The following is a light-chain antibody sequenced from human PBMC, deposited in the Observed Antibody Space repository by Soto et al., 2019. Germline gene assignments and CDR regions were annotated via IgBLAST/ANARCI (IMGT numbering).Light chain of an antibody. V-gene: IGLV1-51*01. CDR1: SSNIGGNS. CDR2: DDN. CDR3: AAWDDSLNGQV. Sequence: QSVLTQPPSVSAAPGQKVTISCSGSSSNIGGNSVSWYQQLPGTAPKLLIYDDNKRPSGIPDRFSGSKSGTSATLGITGFQSEDEADYYCAAWDDSLNGQVFGGGTKVTVL. J-gene: IGLJ3*02.